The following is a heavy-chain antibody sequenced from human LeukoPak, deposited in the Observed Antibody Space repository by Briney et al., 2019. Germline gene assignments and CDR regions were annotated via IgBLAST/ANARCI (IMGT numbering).Heavy chain of an antibody. CDR2: IIPIFGTA. Sequence: GASVKVSCKASGGTFSSYAISWVRQAPGQGLEWMGGIIPIFGTANYAQKFQGRVTITADESTGTAYMELRSLRSEDTAVYYCARDRPGRYCSTISCYSASPFDPWGQGTLVTVSS. J-gene: IGHJ5*02. CDR3: ARDRPGRYCSTISCYSASPFDP. D-gene: IGHD2-2*02. CDR1: GGTFSSYA. V-gene: IGHV1-69*13.